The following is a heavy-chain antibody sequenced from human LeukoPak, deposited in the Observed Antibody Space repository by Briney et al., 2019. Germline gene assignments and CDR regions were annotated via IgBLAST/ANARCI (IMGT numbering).Heavy chain of an antibody. V-gene: IGHV4-61*01. CDR3: ARGGVAAAGTPFDFDY. D-gene: IGHD6-13*01. J-gene: IGHJ4*02. Sequence: SETLSLTCTVSGGSVSSGSYYWSWIRQPPGKGLEWIGYIYYSGSTNYNPSLKSRVTISVDTSKNQFSLKLSSVTAADTAVYYCARGGVAAAGTPFDFDYWGQGTLVTVSS. CDR1: GGSVSSGSYY. CDR2: IYYSGST.